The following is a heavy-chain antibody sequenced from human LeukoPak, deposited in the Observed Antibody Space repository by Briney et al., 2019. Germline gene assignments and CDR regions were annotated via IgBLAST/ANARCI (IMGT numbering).Heavy chain of an antibody. CDR1: GFTFSDYW. CDR3: ASELLSRGVITNPDY. CDR2: IQQDGSEK. V-gene: IGHV3-7*01. Sequence: GGSLRLSCAASGFTFSDYWMTWVRQAPGKGLEWVANIQQDGSEKYYVDSVKGRFTISRDNAKNSLYLQMNSLRAEDTAVYYCASELLSRGVITNPDYWGQGTLVTVSS. D-gene: IGHD3-10*01. J-gene: IGHJ4*02.